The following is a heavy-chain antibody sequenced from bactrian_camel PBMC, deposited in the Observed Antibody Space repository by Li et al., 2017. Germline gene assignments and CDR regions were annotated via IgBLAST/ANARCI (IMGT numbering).Heavy chain of an antibody. CDR2: IGGDGST. CDR1: GHFNTKYC. Sequence: VQLVESGGGSVQAGGSLRLSCVVSGHFNTKYCLGWFRQDPGKQRVGVAGIGGDGSTSYADSVEGRFTISWDNAQKTLYLQMNNLVTEDTSVYYCAADFFVPDVPGHDYCDVSGGYVYHYSGQVTQVTVS. V-gene: IGHV3S53*01. J-gene: IGHJ4*01. CDR3: AADFFVPDVPGHDYCDVSGGYVYHY. D-gene: IGHD3*01.